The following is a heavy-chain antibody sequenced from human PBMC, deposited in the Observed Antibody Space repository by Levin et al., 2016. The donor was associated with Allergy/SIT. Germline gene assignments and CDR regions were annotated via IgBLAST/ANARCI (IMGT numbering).Heavy chain of an antibody. J-gene: IGHJ6*02. CDR3: AKDHYGMDV. V-gene: IGHV3-53*01. Sequence: VRQAPGKGLEWVSVIYSCGSTYYADSVKGRFTISRDNSKNTLYLQMNSLRAEDTAVYYCAKDHYGMDVWGQGTTVTVSS. CDR2: IYSCGST.